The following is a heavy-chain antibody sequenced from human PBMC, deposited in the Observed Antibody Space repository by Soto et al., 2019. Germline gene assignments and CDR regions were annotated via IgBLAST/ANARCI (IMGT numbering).Heavy chain of an antibody. V-gene: IGHV4-59*01. CDR2: IYYSGST. Sequence: LETLSHTCTFSGGSIISYYWSWIRQPTGKGLEWIGYIYYSGSTNYNPSLKSRVTISVDTSKNQFSLKLSSVTAADTAVYYCARDVVRGPYPYYYYMDVWGKGTTVTVSS. CDR3: ARDVVRGPYPYYYYMDV. D-gene: IGHD3-10*01. CDR1: GGSIISYY. J-gene: IGHJ6*03.